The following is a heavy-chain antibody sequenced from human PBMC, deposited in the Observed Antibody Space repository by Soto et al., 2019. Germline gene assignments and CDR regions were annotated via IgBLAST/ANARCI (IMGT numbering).Heavy chain of an antibody. CDR3: VREGRGSFDF. CDR1: GFIFTNYA. Sequence: EGSLRLSCAASGFIFTNYAMNWVRPAPGKGLEWVSAIGGRGNSAYYADSVQGRFTISRDNSKNTLSLQMSSLTADDTAIYYCVREGRGSFDFWGRGAMGTVSS. D-gene: IGHD5-12*01. J-gene: IGHJ3*01. CDR2: IGGRGNSA. V-gene: IGHV3-23*01.